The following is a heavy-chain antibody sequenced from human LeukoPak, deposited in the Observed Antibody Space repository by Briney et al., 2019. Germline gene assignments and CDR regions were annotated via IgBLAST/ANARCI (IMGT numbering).Heavy chain of an antibody. D-gene: IGHD3-22*01. CDR3: ARDGRYYDSSGSQY. J-gene: IGHJ4*02. CDR2: ISSSSSYI. V-gene: IGHV3-21*01. CDR1: GFTFSSYS. Sequence: NPGGSLRLSCAASGFTFSSYSMNWVRQAPGKGLEWVSSISSSSSYIYYADSVKGRFTISRDNAKNSLYLQMNSLRAEDTAVYYCARDGRYYDSSGSQYWGQGTQVTVSS.